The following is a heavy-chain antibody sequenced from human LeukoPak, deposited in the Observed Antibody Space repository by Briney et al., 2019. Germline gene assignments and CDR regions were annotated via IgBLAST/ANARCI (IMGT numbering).Heavy chain of an antibody. CDR3: ARATYSSGWYGSEYFQH. Sequence: SETLSLTCTVSGGSISSGSYYWSWIRQPAGKGLECIGRIYTSGSTNYNPSLKCRVTISVDTSKNQFSLKLSSVTAADTAVYYCARATYSSGWYGSEYFQHWGQGTLVTVSS. CDR1: GGSISSGSYY. V-gene: IGHV4-61*02. CDR2: IYTSGST. J-gene: IGHJ1*01. D-gene: IGHD6-19*01.